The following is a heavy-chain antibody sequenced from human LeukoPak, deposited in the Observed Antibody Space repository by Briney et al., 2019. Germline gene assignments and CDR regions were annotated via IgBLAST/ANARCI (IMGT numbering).Heavy chain of an antibody. D-gene: IGHD1-1*01. CDR3: ARGASELAPDPFDY. CDR1: GFTFTSHW. CDR2: ISSDGGTT. V-gene: IGHV3-74*01. Sequence: GGALRLSCAASGFTFTSHWMHWVRQAQGKGLVGVSRISSDGGTTTYADSVKGRFTISRDNSKNTLYLQMNSLRAEDTAVYYCARGASELAPDPFDYWGQGTLVTVSS. J-gene: IGHJ4*02.